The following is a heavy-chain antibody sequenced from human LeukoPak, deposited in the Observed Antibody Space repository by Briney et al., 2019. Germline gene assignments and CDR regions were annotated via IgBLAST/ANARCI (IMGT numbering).Heavy chain of an antibody. CDR2: IKQDGSEK. V-gene: IGHV3-7*01. Sequence: GGSLRLSCAASGFTFDDYGMSWVRQAPGKGLEWVANIKQDGSEKYYVDSVKGRFTISRDNAKNSLYLQMNSLRAEDTAVYYCASVSGRYYDFWSGYQDRAGHPEYFQHWGQGTLVTVSS. D-gene: IGHD3-3*01. CDR1: GFTFDDYG. J-gene: IGHJ1*01. CDR3: ASVSGRYYDFWSGYQDRAGHPEYFQH.